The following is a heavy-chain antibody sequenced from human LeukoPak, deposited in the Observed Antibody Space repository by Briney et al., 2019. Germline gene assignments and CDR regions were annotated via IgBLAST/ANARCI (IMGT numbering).Heavy chain of an antibody. Sequence: SETLSLTCTVSGGSISSSSYYWGWIRQPPGKGLEWIGSIYYSGSTYYNPSLESRVTISVDTSKNQFSLKLSSVTAADTAVYYCARLRLTSSSFDYWGRGTLVTVSS. D-gene: IGHD6-6*01. V-gene: IGHV4-39*07. CDR2: IYYSGST. CDR1: GGSISSSSYY. J-gene: IGHJ4*02. CDR3: ARLRLTSSSFDY.